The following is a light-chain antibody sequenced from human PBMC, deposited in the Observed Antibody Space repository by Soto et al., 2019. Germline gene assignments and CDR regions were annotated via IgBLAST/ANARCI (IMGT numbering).Light chain of an antibody. CDR2: DAS. J-gene: IGKJ1*01. CDR1: QSISSW. Sequence: DIQMTQSPSTLSASVGDRVTITCRASQSISSWLAWYQQKPGKAPKLLIYDASSLESGVPSRFSGSGSGTEFTLTISSPQPDDFATYYCQQYNSLTWTFGQGTKVEIK. V-gene: IGKV1-5*01. CDR3: QQYNSLTWT.